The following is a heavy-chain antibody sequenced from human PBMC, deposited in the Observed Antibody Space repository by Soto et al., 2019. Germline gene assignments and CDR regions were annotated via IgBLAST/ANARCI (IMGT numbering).Heavy chain of an antibody. CDR2: IIPTFGTV. V-gene: IGHV1-69*12. CDR3: AAIRGEYRLGGAIDI. J-gene: IGHJ3*02. D-gene: IGHD3-16*01. Sequence: QVHLVQSGAELKKPGSSVKLSCKTSGGTLTNHAIIWVRQAPGQRLLWMGGIIPTFGTVNYSLKFQVRLTXXADEKTGTASMELTYLRPEDTAVDYCAAIRGEYRLGGAIDIWGQGTVVTVSA. CDR1: GGTLTNHA.